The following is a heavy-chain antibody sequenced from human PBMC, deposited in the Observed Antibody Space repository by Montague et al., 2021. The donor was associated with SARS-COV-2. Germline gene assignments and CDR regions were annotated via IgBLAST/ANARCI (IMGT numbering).Heavy chain of an antibody. D-gene: IGHD6-13*01. CDR3: ARGVASSEGNWFDP. V-gene: IGHV4-59*01. CDR2: IYYTGST. J-gene: IGHJ5*02. CDR1: GASISSYY. Sequence: SETLSLTCTVSGASISSYYWIWIRQPPGKGLEWIGYIYYTGSTNYNPSLKSRVTISVDTSKNQFSLKLSSMTAADTAVYYCARGVASSEGNWFDPWGQGTLVTVSS.